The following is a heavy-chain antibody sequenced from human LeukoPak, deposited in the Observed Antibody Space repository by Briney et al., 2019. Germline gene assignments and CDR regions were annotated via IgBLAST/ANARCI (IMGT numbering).Heavy chain of an antibody. V-gene: IGHV3-15*01. CDR1: GFIFSNAW. Sequence: PGGSLRLSCAASGFIFSNAWMSWVRQAPGKGLEWVGRIKSKTDGGTTDYAAPVKGRFTISRDDSKNTLYLQMNSLKTEDTAVYYCTTQAVTQYYFDYWGQGTLVTVSS. CDR3: TTQAVTQYYFDY. D-gene: IGHD4-11*01. CDR2: IKSKTDGGTT. J-gene: IGHJ4*02.